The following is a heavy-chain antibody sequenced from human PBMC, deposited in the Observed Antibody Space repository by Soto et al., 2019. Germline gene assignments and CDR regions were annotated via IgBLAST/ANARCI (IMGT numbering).Heavy chain of an antibody. Sequence: SQTLSLTCAISGDSVSSNSAAWNWIRQSPSRGLEWLGRTYYRSKWYNDYAGSVKSRITINPDTSKNQFSLQLNSVTPEATALYYGARDIAAAVDAFDSGGEGTMVSVSS. D-gene: IGHD6-13*01. V-gene: IGHV6-1*01. CDR2: TYYRSKWYN. CDR1: GDSVSSNSAA. CDR3: ARDIAAAVDAFDS. J-gene: IGHJ3*02.